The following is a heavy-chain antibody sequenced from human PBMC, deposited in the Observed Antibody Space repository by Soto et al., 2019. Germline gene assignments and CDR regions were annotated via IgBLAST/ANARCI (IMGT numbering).Heavy chain of an antibody. Sequence: QVQLVESGGGVVQPGRSLRLSCVASGFSFNSYGMHWVRQAPGKGLEWVAVIWDDGSNKYYADSVKGRFTISRDNSKNTLYLQMNSLRAEDTAVYYCARDLWGGPAAFDYWGQGTLVTVSS. CDR3: ARDLWGGPAAFDY. D-gene: IGHD2-2*01. CDR1: GFSFNSYG. V-gene: IGHV3-33*01. J-gene: IGHJ4*02. CDR2: IWDDGSNK.